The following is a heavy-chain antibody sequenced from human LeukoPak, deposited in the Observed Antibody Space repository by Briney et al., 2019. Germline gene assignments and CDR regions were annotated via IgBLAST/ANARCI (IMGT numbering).Heavy chain of an antibody. CDR3: AGALGIAAAGFYYYYGMDV. V-gene: IGHV3-30*04. CDR1: GFTFSSYA. Sequence: GGSLRLSCAASGFTFSSYAMHWVRQAPGKGLEWVAVISYDGSNKYYADSVKGRFTISRDNSKNTLYLQMNSLRAEDTAVYYCAGALGIAAAGFYYYYGMDVWGQGTTVTVYS. CDR2: ISYDGSNK. D-gene: IGHD6-13*01. J-gene: IGHJ6*02.